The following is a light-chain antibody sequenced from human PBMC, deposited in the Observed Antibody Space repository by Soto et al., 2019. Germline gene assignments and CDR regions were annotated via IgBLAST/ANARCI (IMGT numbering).Light chain of an antibody. V-gene: IGKV3-15*01. CDR2: GAS. CDR3: QQYSNWPPVT. Sequence: ETVMTQSPATLSVSPGERATLSCRASQSVGSKVAWYQQKPGQAPSLLIYGASTRASGIPLRFSGSGSGTEFTLTISILQSEDFAVYYCQQYSNWPPVTFGGGNKVEIK. J-gene: IGKJ4*01. CDR1: QSVGSK.